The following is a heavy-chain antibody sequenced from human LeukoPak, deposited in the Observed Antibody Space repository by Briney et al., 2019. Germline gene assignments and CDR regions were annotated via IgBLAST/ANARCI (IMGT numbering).Heavy chain of an antibody. Sequence: AGGSLRLSCAASGFTFSSYEMNWVRQAPGKGLEWVSYIGSGGNTIYYADSVKGRFTISRDNAKNSLYLQMNSLRAEDTAVYYCVRDMVYWGQGTLVTVSS. CDR1: GFTFSSYE. V-gene: IGHV3-48*03. J-gene: IGHJ4*02. CDR3: VRDMVY. D-gene: IGHD2-8*01. CDR2: IGSGGNTI.